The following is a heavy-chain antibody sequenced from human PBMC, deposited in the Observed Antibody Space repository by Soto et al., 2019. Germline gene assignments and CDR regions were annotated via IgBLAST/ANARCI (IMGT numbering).Heavy chain of an antibody. Sequence: EVQLLESGGGLVQPGGSLRLSCAASGFTFSSYAMSWVRQAPGKGLEWVSSITGSGINRYHADSVQGRFTISRDNSKDTLDLQMNSLRAEDTAVYYCARHPSGYIENLGHWGQGTLVTVSS. CDR2: ITGSGINR. J-gene: IGHJ4*02. CDR1: GFTFSSYA. D-gene: IGHD5-12*01. CDR3: ARHPSGYIENLGH. V-gene: IGHV3-23*01.